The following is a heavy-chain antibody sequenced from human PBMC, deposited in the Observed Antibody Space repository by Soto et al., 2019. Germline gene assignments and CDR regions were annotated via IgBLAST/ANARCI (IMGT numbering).Heavy chain of an antibody. V-gene: IGHV3-30*18. CDR3: AKLPDTILGLSVAHDAFAF. Sequence: QVQLVESGGGVVQPGKSVRLSCAASGFIFSNYAMHWVRQAPGQGLEWVADISHDGRNKYHADSVGGRFTISRDNSKNTLYLQMDSLTAEDTALYYCAKLPDTILGLSVAHDAFAFWGQGTTGTVSS. J-gene: IGHJ3*01. D-gene: IGHD2-2*01. CDR1: GFIFSNYA. CDR2: ISHDGRNK.